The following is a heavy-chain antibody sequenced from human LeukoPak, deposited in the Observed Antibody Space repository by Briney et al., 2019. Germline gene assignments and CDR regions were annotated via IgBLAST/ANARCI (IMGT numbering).Heavy chain of an antibody. Sequence: PGGSLRLSCAASGFTFSSYSVNWVRQAPGKGLEGVSSISSSSSYIYYADSVKGRFTISRDNAKNSLYLQMNSLRAEDTAVYYCARDRDTAMVTDWGQGTLVTVSS. D-gene: IGHD5-18*01. V-gene: IGHV3-21*01. J-gene: IGHJ4*02. CDR2: ISSSSSYI. CDR3: ARDRDTAMVTD. CDR1: GFTFSSYS.